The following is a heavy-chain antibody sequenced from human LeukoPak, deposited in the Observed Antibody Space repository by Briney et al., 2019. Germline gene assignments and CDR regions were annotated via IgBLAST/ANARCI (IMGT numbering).Heavy chain of an antibody. D-gene: IGHD3-3*01. J-gene: IGHJ6*03. V-gene: IGHV4-59*01. CDR1: GFTFSDYY. CDR2: LHYSGST. Sequence: LRLSCAVSGFTFSDYYMSWIRQAPGKGLEWIGSLHYSGSTYYNPSLKSRVTISVDTSKNQFSLKLSSVTAADTAVYYCARESPSERDFRSGYYNAYYYYYMDVWGKGTTVTVSS. CDR3: ARESPSERDFRSGYYNAYYYYYMDV.